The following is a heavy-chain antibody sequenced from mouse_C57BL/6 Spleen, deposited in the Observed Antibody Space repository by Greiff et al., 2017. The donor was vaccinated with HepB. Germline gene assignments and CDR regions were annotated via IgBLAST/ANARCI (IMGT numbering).Heavy chain of an antibody. Sequence: QVQLQQPGAELVRPGSSVKLSCKASGYTFTSYWMHWVKQRPIQGLEWIGNIDPSDSETHYNQKFKDKATLTVDKSSSTAYMQLSSLTSEDSAVYYCARTDYGSGYFDYWGQGTTLTVSS. CDR1: GYTFTSYW. CDR3: ARTDYGSGYFDY. J-gene: IGHJ2*01. V-gene: IGHV1-52*01. D-gene: IGHD1-1*01. CDR2: IDPSDSET.